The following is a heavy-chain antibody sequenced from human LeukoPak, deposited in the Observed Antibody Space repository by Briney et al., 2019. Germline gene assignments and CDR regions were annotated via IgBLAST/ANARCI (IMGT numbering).Heavy chain of an antibody. D-gene: IGHD3-22*01. V-gene: IGHV1-2*06. J-gene: IGHJ3*02. Sequence: GASVKVSCKASGGTFSSCTISWVRQAPGQGLEWMGRINPNNGGTNYAQKFQGRVTMTRDMSMSTAYMELSRLRSVDTAVYYCAGEDNSSGYRPFDIWGQGTMVTVPS. CDR2: INPNNGGT. CDR1: GGTFSSCT. CDR3: AGEDNSSGYRPFDI.